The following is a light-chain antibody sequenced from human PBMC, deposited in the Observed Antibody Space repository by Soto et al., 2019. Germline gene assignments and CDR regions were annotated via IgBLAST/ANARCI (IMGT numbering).Light chain of an antibody. CDR2: DVS. CDR3: SSYTSSRYV. J-gene: IGLJ1*01. V-gene: IGLV2-14*01. Sequence: QSALTQPASVSGSPGQSITISCTGTSSDVGGYNYVSWYQQHPGKAPKLMIYDVSNRPSGVSNRFSGSMSGNTASLTISGLQAEDEADYYCSSYTSSRYVFGTGTKVTV. CDR1: SSDVGGYNY.